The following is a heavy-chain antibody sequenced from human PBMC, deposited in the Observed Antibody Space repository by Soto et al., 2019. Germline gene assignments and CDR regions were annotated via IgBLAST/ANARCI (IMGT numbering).Heavy chain of an antibody. J-gene: IGHJ4*02. CDR1: GGSFSGYY. Sequence: SETLSLTCAVYGGSFSGYYWSWIRQPPGKGLEWIGEINHSGSTNYNPSLKSRVTISVDTSKNQFSLKLSSVTAADTAVYYCAGNKREMATIDYWGQGTLVTVSS. D-gene: IGHD5-12*01. CDR3: AGNKREMATIDY. CDR2: INHSGST. V-gene: IGHV4-34*01.